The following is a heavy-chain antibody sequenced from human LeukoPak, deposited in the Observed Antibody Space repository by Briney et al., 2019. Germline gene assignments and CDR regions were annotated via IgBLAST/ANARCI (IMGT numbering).Heavy chain of an antibody. CDR2: ISSSSSYI. Sequence: GGSLRLSRAASGFTFSSYSMNWVRQAPGNGLEWVSSISSSSSYIYYADSVKGRFTISRDNAKNSLYLQMNSLRAEDTAVYYCAKSPSYDSSGYYRYWGQGTLVTVSS. CDR3: AKSPSYDSSGYYRY. J-gene: IGHJ4*02. CDR1: GFTFSSYS. V-gene: IGHV3-21*04. D-gene: IGHD3-22*01.